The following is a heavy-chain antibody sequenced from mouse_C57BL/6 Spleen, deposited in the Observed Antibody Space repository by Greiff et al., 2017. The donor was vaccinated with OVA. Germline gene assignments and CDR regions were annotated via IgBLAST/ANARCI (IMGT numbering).Heavy chain of an antibody. CDR3: ARSQYYDGTWFAY. V-gene: IGHV1-26*01. J-gene: IGHJ3*01. D-gene: IGHD1-1*01. Sequence: VQLQQSGPELVKPGASVKISCKASGYTFTDYYMNWVKQSHGKSLEWIGDINPNNGGTSYNQKFKGKATLTVDKSSSTAYMELRSLTSEDSAVYYCARSQYYDGTWFAYWGQGTLVTVSA. CDR2: INPNNGGT. CDR1: GYTFTDYY.